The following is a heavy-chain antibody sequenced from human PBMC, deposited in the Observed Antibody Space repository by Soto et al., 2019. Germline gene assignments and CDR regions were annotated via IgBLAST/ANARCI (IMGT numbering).Heavy chain of an antibody. CDR3: ARRKYGTPSGHFYGVDA. Sequence: LGESLKISCQVSGYNFNLYWVAWVRQTPGKGLEWIGMFYPGDSNTRYSSSFQGQVTLSVDKSITTAYLQWDSLKASDTGVYYCARRKYGTPSGHFYGVDAWGQGTAVTVSS. CDR1: GYNFNLYW. J-gene: IGHJ6*02. V-gene: IGHV5-51*01. CDR2: FYPGDSNT. D-gene: IGHD3-10*01.